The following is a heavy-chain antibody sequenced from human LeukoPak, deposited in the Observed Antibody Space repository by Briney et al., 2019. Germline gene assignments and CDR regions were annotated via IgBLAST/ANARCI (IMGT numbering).Heavy chain of an antibody. CDR2: ISESGGST. Sequence: GGSLRLSRAASGFTFSRNTMSWVRQAPGKGLEWVSGISESGGSTWHVDSVKGRFTISRDNSKNTLYLQMNSLRDEDTAVYYCVKWSGYGDYWGQGTLVTVSS. D-gene: IGHD3-10*01. V-gene: IGHV3-23*01. J-gene: IGHJ4*02. CDR1: GFTFSRNT. CDR3: VKWSGYGDY.